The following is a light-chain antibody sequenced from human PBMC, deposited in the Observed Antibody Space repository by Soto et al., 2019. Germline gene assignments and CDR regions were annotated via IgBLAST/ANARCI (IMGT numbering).Light chain of an antibody. V-gene: IGLV2-11*01. J-gene: IGLJ2*01. CDR1: SSDVGAYNY. CDR3: CSYAGTYSVI. Sequence: QSALTQPRSVSESPGQSVTISCTGTSSDVGAYNYVSWYQQHPGKAPKIMIYDVTKRPSGVPDRFSASKSGNTASLTISGLQAEDEADYYCCSYAGTYSVIFGGGTKVTVL. CDR2: DVT.